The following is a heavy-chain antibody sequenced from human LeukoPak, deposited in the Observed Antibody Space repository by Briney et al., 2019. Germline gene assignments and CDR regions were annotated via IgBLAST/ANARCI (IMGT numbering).Heavy chain of an antibody. V-gene: IGHV4-34*01. CDR2: INHSGST. J-gene: IGHJ4*02. CDR3: ARDQGSSGFDY. CDR1: GGSFSGYY. Sequence: SETLSLTCAVYGGSFSGYYWSWIRQPPGKGLEWIGEINHSGSTNYNPSLKSRVTISVDKSKNQFSLKLSSVTAADTAVYYCARDQGSSGFDYWGQGTLVTVSS. D-gene: IGHD3-22*01.